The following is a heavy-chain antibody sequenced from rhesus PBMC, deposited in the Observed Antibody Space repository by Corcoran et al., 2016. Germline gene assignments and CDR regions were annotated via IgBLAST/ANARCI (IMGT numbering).Heavy chain of an antibody. J-gene: IGHJ4*01. CDR2: ISGSGGST. CDR1: GGSISSNY. CDR3: ARDHTYYYDSGYY. Sequence: QLQLQESGPGLVKPSATLSLTCAVSGGSISSNYWSWIRQPPGKGLEWIGRISGSGGSTDYKPSRKTRVTIATDTSKTQFSLKLSSVTAADTAVYYCARDHTYYYDSGYYWGQGVLVTVSS. V-gene: IGHV4-173*01. D-gene: IGHD3-28*01.